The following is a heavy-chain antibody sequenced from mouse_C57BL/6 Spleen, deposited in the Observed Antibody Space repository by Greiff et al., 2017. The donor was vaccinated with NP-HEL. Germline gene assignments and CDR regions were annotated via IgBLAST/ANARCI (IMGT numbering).Heavy chain of an antibody. CDR1: GYTFTDYN. D-gene: IGHD1-1*01. CDR3: ARWYYGSSYAMDY. Sequence: EVQLQQSGAELAKPGASVKLSCKASGYTFTDYNMHWVKQSHGKSLEWIGYINPNNGGTSYNQKFKGKATLTVNKSSSTAYMELRSLTSEDSAVYYCARWYYGSSYAMDYWGQGTSVTVSS. V-gene: IGHV1-22*01. CDR2: INPNNGGT. J-gene: IGHJ4*01.